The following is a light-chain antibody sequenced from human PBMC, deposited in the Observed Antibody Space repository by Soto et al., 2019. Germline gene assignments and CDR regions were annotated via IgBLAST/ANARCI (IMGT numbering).Light chain of an antibody. CDR1: QSVLYSSNNKNY. J-gene: IGKJ3*01. Sequence: DIVMTQSPDSLAVSLGERATINCKSSQSVLYSSNNKNYLTWYQQKPGQPPRLLIYWASTRESGVPDRFSGSGSGTDVTLTISRLQAEDLAVYYCQQYYSAPPTFGPGTKVDIK. CDR3: QQYYSAPPT. CDR2: WAS. V-gene: IGKV4-1*01.